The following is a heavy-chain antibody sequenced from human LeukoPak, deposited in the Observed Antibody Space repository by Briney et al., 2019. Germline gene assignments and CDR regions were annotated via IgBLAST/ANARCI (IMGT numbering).Heavy chain of an antibody. CDR2: INPNSGGT. CDR3: ARSRSWGQDSTTVNPGGFDH. CDR1: GYTFTGYY. V-gene: IGHV1-2*04. Sequence: GASVKVSCKASGYTFTGYYMHWVRQAPGQGLEWMGWINPNSGGTNYAQKFQGWVTMTRDTSISTAYMELSRLRSDDTAVYYCARSRSWGQDSTTVNPGGFDHWGQGTLVTVSS. D-gene: IGHD4-17*01. J-gene: IGHJ5*02.